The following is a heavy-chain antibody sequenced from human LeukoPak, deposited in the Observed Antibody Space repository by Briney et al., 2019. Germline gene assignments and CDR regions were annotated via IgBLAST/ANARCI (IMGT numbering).Heavy chain of an antibody. Sequence: SETLSLTCAVYGGSFSGYYWSWIRQPPGKGLEWIGEINHSGSTNYNPSLKSRVTISVDTSKNQFSLKLGSVTAADTAVYYCARAELAAAPFDYWGQGTLVTVSS. CDR2: INHSGST. D-gene: IGHD6-13*01. CDR1: GGSFSGYY. J-gene: IGHJ4*02. V-gene: IGHV4-34*01. CDR3: ARAELAAAPFDY.